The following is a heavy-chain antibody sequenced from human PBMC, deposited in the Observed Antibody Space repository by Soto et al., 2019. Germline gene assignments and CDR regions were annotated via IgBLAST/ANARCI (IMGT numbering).Heavy chain of an antibody. J-gene: IGHJ6*04. D-gene: IGHD2-8*01. CDR2: INHSGST. CDR3: ATGYCTNGVCYTRTLSGMDV. Sequence: SETLSLTCAVYGGSFSGSYWSWIRQPPGKGLEWIGEINHSGSTNHNPSLKSRVTILVDTSKNQFSLKLSSVTAADTAVYYCATGYCTNGVCYTRTLSGMDVWGKGTTVTVSS. V-gene: IGHV4-34*01. CDR1: GGSFSGSY.